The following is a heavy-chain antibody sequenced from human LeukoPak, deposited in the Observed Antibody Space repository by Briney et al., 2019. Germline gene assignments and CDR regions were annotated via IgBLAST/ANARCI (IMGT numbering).Heavy chain of an antibody. CDR3: ARTTEGGYTYGYFYYYYMDV. CDR1: GRSINSGSYY. CDR2: IYTSGTT. Sequence: SQTLSLTCSVSGRSINSGSYYWSWIRQAAGKGLEWIGRIYTSGTTNYNPSPKSRVTISVDTSKNQFSLKLSSVTAADTAVYYCARTTEGGYTYGYFYYYYMDVWGKGTTVTISS. V-gene: IGHV4-61*02. D-gene: IGHD5-18*01. J-gene: IGHJ6*03.